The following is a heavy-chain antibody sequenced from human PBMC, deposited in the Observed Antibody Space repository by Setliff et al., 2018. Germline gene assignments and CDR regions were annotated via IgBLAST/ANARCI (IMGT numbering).Heavy chain of an antibody. CDR3: ARMAVRVASRPSRPLDYYYYMDF. V-gene: IGHV4-39*02. CDR1: GGPISSSNYY. J-gene: IGHJ6*03. D-gene: IGHD6-6*01. CDR2: INYRGNT. Sequence: PSETLSLTCTVSGGPISSSNYYWGWVRQPPGKGLEWIGSINYRGNTHDNPSLRSRVTMSVDTSKSHFSLRLSSLTAADTAVYYCARMAVRVASRPSRPLDYYYYMDFWGKGATVTVSS.